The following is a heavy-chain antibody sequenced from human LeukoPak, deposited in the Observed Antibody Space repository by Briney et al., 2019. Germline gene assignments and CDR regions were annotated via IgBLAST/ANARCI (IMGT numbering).Heavy chain of an antibody. V-gene: IGHV1-24*01. D-gene: IGHD3-3*01. CDR1: GDTLAELS. CDR2: FDVEEGGT. J-gene: IGHJ6*02. Sequence: GASVKVSCKISGDTLAELSIHWVRKAGEKGLEWMGGFDVEEGGTTYAKNFQGRVTMTEDTSTDTAYMELSRLRSEDTAIYYCTTDLRLGAMDVWGQGTAVTVSS. CDR3: TTDLRLGAMDV.